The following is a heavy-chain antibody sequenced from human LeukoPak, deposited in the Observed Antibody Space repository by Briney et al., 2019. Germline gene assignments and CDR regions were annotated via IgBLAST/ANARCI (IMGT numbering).Heavy chain of an antibody. CDR1: GFDSVTSV. V-gene: IGHV1-58*02. CDR3: ATGGGLGRGEYWFDP. CDR2: INVGSGNT. J-gene: IGHJ5*02. D-gene: IGHD3-10*01. Sequence: GASVKVSCKTSGFDSVTSVIHWVRQARGQGLEWMGEINVGSGNTKYGEKFQERATISRDMSTSTVYVELTSLRSEDTAVYYCATGGGLGRGEYWFDPWGQGTLVTVSS.